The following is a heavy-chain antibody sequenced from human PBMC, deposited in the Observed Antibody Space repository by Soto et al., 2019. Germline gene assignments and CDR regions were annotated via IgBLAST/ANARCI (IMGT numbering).Heavy chain of an antibody. V-gene: IGHV3-33*01. Sequence: LGGSLRLSCAASGFTFSSYGMHWVRQAPGKGLEWVACIWYDGSNKYYADSVKGRFTISRDNSKNTLYLQMNSLRAEDTAVYYCARQSQQWLTTYDYWGQGTLGTVSS. CDR2: IWYDGSNK. J-gene: IGHJ4*02. D-gene: IGHD6-19*01. CDR3: ARQSQQWLTTYDY. CDR1: GFTFSSYG.